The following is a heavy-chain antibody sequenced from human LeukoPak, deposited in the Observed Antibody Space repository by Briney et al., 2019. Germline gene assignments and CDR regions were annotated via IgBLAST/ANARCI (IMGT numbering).Heavy chain of an antibody. CDR1: GGSISSYF. CDR3: ARYGITIVRGGKYYFDS. CDR2: IHYSGST. J-gene: IGHJ4*02. Sequence: PSETLSLTCTVSGGSISSYFWSWIRQPPGKRLEWIGYIHYSGSTNYNPSLNSRVTISVDTSKNQFSLRLSSVTAEDTAVYYCARYGITIVRGGKYYFDSWGQGTLVTVSS. V-gene: IGHV4-59*08. D-gene: IGHD3-10*01.